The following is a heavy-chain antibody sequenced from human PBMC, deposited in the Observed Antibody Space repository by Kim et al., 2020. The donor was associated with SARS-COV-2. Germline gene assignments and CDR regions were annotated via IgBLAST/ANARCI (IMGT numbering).Heavy chain of an antibody. J-gene: IGHJ4*02. Sequence: SETLSLTCTVSGGSVSSGSYYWSWIRQPPGKGLEWIGYIYYSGSTNYNPSLKSRVTISVDTSKNQFSLKLSSVTAADTAVYYCARERVGYYDILTGPIDYWGQGTLVTVSS. CDR1: GGSVSSGSYY. V-gene: IGHV4-61*01. CDR3: ARERVGYYDILTGPIDY. CDR2: IYYSGST. D-gene: IGHD3-9*01.